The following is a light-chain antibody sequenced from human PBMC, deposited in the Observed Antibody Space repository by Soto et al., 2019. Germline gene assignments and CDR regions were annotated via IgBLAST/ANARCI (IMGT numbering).Light chain of an antibody. CDR2: DGS. CDR1: SSDVGGYNY. J-gene: IGLJ1*01. Sequence: QSALTQPASVSGSPGQSITISCTGTSSDVGGYNYVSWYQQHPGKAPKLMIYDGSNRPSGVSNRFSGSKSGNTASLTISGLQAEDEADYYCSSYTSSSTNFGTGTKLTVL. CDR3: SSYTSSSTN. V-gene: IGLV2-14*01.